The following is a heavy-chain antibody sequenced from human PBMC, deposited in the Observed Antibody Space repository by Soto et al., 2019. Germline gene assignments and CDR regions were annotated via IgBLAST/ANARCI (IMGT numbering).Heavy chain of an antibody. J-gene: IGHJ4*02. V-gene: IGHV1-18*01. CDR3: AREQFDSYGPKGGLDY. CDR1: GYTFTSYG. Sequence: QVQLVQSGAEVKKPGASVKVSCKASGYTFTSYGISWVRQAPGQGLEWMGGISAYIGNTNHAQKLQGRVTMTTDTSRSVAYMELRSLRSADAAVYYCAREQFDSYGPKGGLDYLGQGTLVSVSS. CDR2: ISAYIGNT. D-gene: IGHD5-18*01.